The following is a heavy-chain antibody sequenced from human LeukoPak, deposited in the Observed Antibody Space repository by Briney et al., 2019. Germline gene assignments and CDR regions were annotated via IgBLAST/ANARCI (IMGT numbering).Heavy chain of an antibody. V-gene: IGHV1-2*02. Sequence: ASVKVSCKASGNTFTGYYMHWVRQAPGQGLEWMGWINPNSGGTNYAQKFQGRVTMTRDTSISTAYMELSRLRSDDTAVYYCARSLGELLYYYYYMDVWGKGTTVTVSS. CDR2: INPNSGGT. CDR3: ARSLGELLYYYYYMDV. CDR1: GNTFTGYY. D-gene: IGHD3-10*01. J-gene: IGHJ6*03.